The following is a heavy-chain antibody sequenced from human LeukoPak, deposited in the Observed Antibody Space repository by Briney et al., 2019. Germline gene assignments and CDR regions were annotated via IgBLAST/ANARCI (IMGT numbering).Heavy chain of an antibody. D-gene: IGHD2-21*02. Sequence: GGSLRLSCAASGFTLSNYWMHWVRQSPGKGLVWVSRINSDGSSTTYADSVKGRFTISRDNAKNTLYLQMNSLRAGDTAMFYCARAPVQYCGGDCDAFDIWGQGTMVTVSS. CDR1: GFTLSNYW. J-gene: IGHJ3*02. CDR2: INSDGSST. CDR3: ARAPVQYCGGDCDAFDI. V-gene: IGHV3-74*01.